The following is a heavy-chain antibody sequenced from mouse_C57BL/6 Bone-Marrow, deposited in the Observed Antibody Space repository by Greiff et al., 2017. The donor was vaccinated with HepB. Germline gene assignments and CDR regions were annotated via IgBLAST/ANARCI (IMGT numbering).Heavy chain of an antibody. V-gene: IGHV1-55*01. CDR3: ARGSNWYFDV. CDR1: GYTFTSYW. J-gene: IGHJ1*03. CDR2: IYPGSGST. Sequence: VQLQQSGAELVKPGASVKMSCKASGYTFTSYWITWVKQRPGQGLEWIGDIYPGSGSTNYNEKFKSKATLTVDTSSSTAYMQLSSLTSEDSAVYYCARGSNWYFDVWGTGTTVTVSS.